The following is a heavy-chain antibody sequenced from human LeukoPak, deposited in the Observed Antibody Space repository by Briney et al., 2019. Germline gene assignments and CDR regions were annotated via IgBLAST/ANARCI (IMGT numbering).Heavy chain of an antibody. D-gene: IGHD3-3*02. J-gene: IGHJ6*03. Sequence: SETLSLTCTVSGGSISPYYWSWIRQPPGKGLEWIGYIYYSGSTNYNPSLKSRVTTSVDTSKNQFSLKLSSVTAADTAVYYCARAFYPGYYSYMAVWGKGTTVTVSS. V-gene: IGHV4-59*01. CDR2: IYYSGST. CDR3: ARAFYPGYYSYMAV. CDR1: GGSISPYY.